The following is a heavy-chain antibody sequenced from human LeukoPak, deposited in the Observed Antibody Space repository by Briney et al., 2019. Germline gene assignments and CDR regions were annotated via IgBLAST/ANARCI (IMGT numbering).Heavy chain of an antibody. J-gene: IGHJ4*02. CDR3: ARWFIGYGDYYFDY. V-gene: IGHV3-53*01. CDR1: GFTVSSNY. D-gene: IGHD4-17*01. Sequence: GGSLRLSCAAPGFTVSSNYMSWVRQAPGKGLEWVSVIYSSGSTYYADSVKGRFTISRDNSKNTLYLQMNSLRAEDTAVYYCARWFIGYGDYYFDYWGQGTLVTVSS. CDR2: IYSSGST.